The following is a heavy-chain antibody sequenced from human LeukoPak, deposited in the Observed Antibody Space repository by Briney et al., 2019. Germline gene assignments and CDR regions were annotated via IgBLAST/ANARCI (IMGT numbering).Heavy chain of an antibody. CDR1: GFSVSDNF. CDR2: IYTSGNS. V-gene: IGHV3-53*01. Sequence: SGGSLRLSCAASGFSVSDNFMTWVRQAPGKGLEWVSLIYTSGNSYYADSVKGRFTISRDNSKNTLYLQMNSLRAEDTAVYYCARTFRSGDGYKVGYFDYWGQGTLVTVSS. CDR3: ARTFRSGDGYKVGYFDY. J-gene: IGHJ4*02. D-gene: IGHD5-24*01.